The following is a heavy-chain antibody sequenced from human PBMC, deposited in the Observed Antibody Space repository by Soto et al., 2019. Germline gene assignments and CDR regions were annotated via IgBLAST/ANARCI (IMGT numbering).Heavy chain of an antibody. J-gene: IGHJ5*02. CDR2: INHSGST. V-gene: IGHV4-34*01. Sequence: SPTLSLPFPLSFGSFSGYSWSWIRQPPGKGLEWCGEINHSGSTNYHPSLKSRVTISVDTSKNQYPLKLSAVTAADTAVYYCARAARIHNWFDTWGQGTLVTVSS. CDR3: ARAARIHNWFDT. CDR1: FGSFSGYS.